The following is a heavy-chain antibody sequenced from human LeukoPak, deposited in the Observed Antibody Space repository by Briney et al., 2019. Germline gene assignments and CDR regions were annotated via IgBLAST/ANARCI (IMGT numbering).Heavy chain of an antibody. CDR2: IYYSGST. V-gene: IGHV4-39*01. Sequence: SETLSLTCTVSGASISGSGYYWGWIRQPPGKGLEWIGSIYYSGSTYYNPSLKSRVTISVDTSKNQFSLKLSSVTAADTAVYYCARGLLLGWFDPWGQGTLVTVSS. CDR1: GASISGSGYY. D-gene: IGHD2-15*01. CDR3: ARGLLLGWFDP. J-gene: IGHJ5*02.